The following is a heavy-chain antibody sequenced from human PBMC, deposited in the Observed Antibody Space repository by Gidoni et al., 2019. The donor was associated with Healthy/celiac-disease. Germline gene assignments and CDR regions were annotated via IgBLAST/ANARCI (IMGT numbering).Heavy chain of an antibody. CDR2: ISSSSSYI. D-gene: IGHD6-19*01. Sequence: EVQLVESGGGLVKPGGSLRLSCAASGFTFSSCSMNWVRQAPGKGLELVSSISSSSSYIYYADSVKGRFTISRDNAKNSLYLQMNSLRAEDTAVYYCARSPPSIAVAGTRLRWYFDLWGRGTLVTVSS. J-gene: IGHJ2*01. CDR1: GFTFSSCS. V-gene: IGHV3-21*01. CDR3: ARSPPSIAVAGTRLRWYFDL.